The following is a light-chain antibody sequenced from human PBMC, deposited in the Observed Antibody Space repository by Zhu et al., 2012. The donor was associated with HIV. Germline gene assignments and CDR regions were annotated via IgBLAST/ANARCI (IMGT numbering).Light chain of an antibody. J-gene: IGKJ2*01. CDR1: QSVYKW. Sequence: DIQMTQSPSSLSASVGDRVSITCRASQSVYKWLAWYQQKPEKAPKLLIYEASSLGTGVPSRFSGSGSGTEFTLTISSLQPDDFATYSCQQYYTPSYTFGQGTKLQIK. V-gene: IGKV1-5*03. CDR3: QQYYTPSYT. CDR2: EAS.